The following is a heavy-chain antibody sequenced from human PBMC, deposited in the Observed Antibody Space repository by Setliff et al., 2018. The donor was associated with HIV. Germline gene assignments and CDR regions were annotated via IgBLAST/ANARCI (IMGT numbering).Heavy chain of an antibody. J-gene: IGHJ4*02. V-gene: IGHV4-59*11. Sequence: PSETLSLTCNVSGVSISSHHWSWIRQPPGKGLEWIGYIYYTGTTKYNPSLESRVTISIDMSKNQLSLQLSSVTAADTAVYFCARLIHTGLLYFDFWGLGTLVTVSS. CDR3: ARLIHTGLLYFDF. CDR2: IYYTGTT. CDR1: GVSISSHH. D-gene: IGHD2-8*02.